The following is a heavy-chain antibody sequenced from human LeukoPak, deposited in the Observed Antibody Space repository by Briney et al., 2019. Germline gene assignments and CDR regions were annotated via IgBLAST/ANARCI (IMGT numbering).Heavy chain of an antibody. V-gene: IGHV3-48*03. CDR3: AREARWLNFDY. CDR2: ISSSGSTI. D-gene: IGHD4-17*01. Sequence: PGGSLRLSCAASGFTFSSYEMNWVRQAPGKGLEWVSYISSSGSTIYYADSVKGRFTISRDNAKNSLYLQMSSLRAEDTAVYYCAREARWLNFDYWGQGTLVTVSS. CDR1: GFTFSSYE. J-gene: IGHJ4*02.